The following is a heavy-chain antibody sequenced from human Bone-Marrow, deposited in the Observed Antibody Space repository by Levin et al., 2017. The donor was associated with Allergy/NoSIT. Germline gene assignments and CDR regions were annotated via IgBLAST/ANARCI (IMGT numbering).Heavy chain of an antibody. V-gene: IGHV3-7*01. CDR2: IKQDGSEK. J-gene: IGHJ4*02. CDR1: GFTFSSHW. D-gene: IGHD6-19*01. Sequence: GGSLRLSCAASGFTFSSHWMNWVRQAPGKGLEWVATIKQDGSEKYYVDSVKGRFTISRDDGKNSLHLQMNSLRDEDTAVYYCARDASGGGSGWYYFDYWGQGTLVTVSS. CDR3: ARDASGGGSGWYYFDY.